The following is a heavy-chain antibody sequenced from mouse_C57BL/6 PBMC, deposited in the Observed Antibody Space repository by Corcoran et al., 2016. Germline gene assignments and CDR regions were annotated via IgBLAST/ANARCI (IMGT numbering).Heavy chain of an antibody. J-gene: IGHJ4*01. CDR3: ARTSYDS. V-gene: IGHV9-3*01. Sequence: QIQLVQSGPELKKPGETVKISCKASGYTFTTYGMSWVKQAPGKGLKWMGWINTYSGVPTYADDFKGRFAFSLETSASTAYLQINNLKNEDTATYFCARTSYDSWGQGTSVTVSS. D-gene: IGHD2-4*01. CDR2: INTYSGVP. CDR1: GYTFTTYG.